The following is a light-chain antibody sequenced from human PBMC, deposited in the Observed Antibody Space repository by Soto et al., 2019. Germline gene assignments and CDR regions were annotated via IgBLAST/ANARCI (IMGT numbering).Light chain of an antibody. V-gene: IGKV3-11*01. CDR3: QQRSSWPFT. CDR2: ATS. CDR1: QNMNSY. J-gene: IGKJ3*01. Sequence: EIVLTQSPATLSLSPGEGATLSCRASQNMNSYLAWYQQKPGQAPRLLIYATSNRATGIPARFSGSGSGTDFTLSISSLEPEDFAVYYCQQRSSWPFTFGPGTKVDIK.